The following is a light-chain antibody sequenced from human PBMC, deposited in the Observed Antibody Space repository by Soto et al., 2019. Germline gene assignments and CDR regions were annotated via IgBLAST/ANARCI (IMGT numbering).Light chain of an antibody. CDR3: SSYTRSSTLV. CDR1: SSDVGGYNY. V-gene: IGLV2-14*01. Sequence: QSVLTQPASVSVSPGQSITISCSGTSSDVGGYNYVSWYQQHPGKAPKLMIYEVSNRPSGVSNRFSGSKSGNTASLTISGLQAEDEADYYCSSYTRSSTLVFGSGTKVTVL. J-gene: IGLJ1*01. CDR2: EVS.